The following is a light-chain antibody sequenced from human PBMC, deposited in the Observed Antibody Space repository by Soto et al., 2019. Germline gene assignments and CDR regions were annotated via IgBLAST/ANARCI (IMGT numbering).Light chain of an antibody. CDR2: AAS. CDR3: QQYYITPYT. Sequence: DIQMTQSPSSLSASVGDTVTITCRASQSISVHLNWYQQKPGKVPKLLIYAASNLDSGVPSSFSGSGSETDFALTISSLQPEDFATYYCQQYYITPYTFGEGTKLQIK. CDR1: QSISVH. J-gene: IGKJ2*01. V-gene: IGKV1-39*01.